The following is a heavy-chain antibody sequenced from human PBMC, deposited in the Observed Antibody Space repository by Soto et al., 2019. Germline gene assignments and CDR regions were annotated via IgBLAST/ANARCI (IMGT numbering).Heavy chain of an antibody. CDR3: ARPPGSGTPFAN. CDR2: IYPGYSDI. CDR1: GYSFADSW. V-gene: IGHV5-51*01. Sequence: PGESLKISCQGSGYSFADSWIGWVRQVPGRGLEWVGIIYPGYSDIRYRPSFQGRVTISADKSVNTAYLQWSSLRASDTAIYYCARPPGSGTPFANWGQGTQVTVSS. D-gene: IGHD2-15*01. J-gene: IGHJ4*02.